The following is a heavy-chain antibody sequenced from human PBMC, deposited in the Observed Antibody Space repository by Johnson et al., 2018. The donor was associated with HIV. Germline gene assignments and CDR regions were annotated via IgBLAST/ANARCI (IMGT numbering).Heavy chain of an antibody. CDR2: INSAGSST. V-gene: IGHV3-74*01. D-gene: IGHD6-25*01. CDR3: ARDGESQRLPLGDAFDV. CDR1: GFTFSSYA. J-gene: IGHJ3*01. Sequence: VQLVESGGGVVQPGRSLRLSCAASGFTFSSYAMHWVRQAPGKGLLWVSRINSAGSSTGYADSVKGRFTISRDNAKNTLYLQMDNLRVEDTAIYYCARDGESQRLPLGDAFDVWGQGTMVTVSS.